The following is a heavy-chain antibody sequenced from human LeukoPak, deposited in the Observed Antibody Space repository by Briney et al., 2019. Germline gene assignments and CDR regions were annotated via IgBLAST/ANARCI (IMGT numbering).Heavy chain of an antibody. CDR2: IRSKAYGGTT. CDR3: NKGEFGSYSLIFDY. Sequence: GGSLRLSCTASGFTFGDYAMSWFRQAPGKGLEWVGFIRSKAYGGTTEYAASVKGRFTISRDDSKSIAYLQMNSLKTEDTAVYFLNKGEFGSYSLIFDYWGQGTLVTVSS. CDR1: GFTFGDYA. J-gene: IGHJ4*02. D-gene: IGHD1-26*01. V-gene: IGHV3-49*03.